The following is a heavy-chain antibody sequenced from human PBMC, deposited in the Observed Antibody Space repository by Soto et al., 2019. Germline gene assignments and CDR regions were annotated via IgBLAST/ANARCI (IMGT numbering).Heavy chain of an antibody. CDR2: IYYSGST. D-gene: IGHD2-15*01. CDR3: ARARREDIVVVVAEFDSRPYYFDY. J-gene: IGHJ4*02. Sequence: PSETLSLTCTVSGGSISSSSYYWGWIRQPPGKGLEWIGSIYYSGSTYYNPSLKSRVTISVDTSKNQFSLKLSSVTAADTAVYYCARARREDIVVVVAEFDSRPYYFDYWGQGTLVTVSS. V-gene: IGHV4-39*01. CDR1: GGSISSSSYY.